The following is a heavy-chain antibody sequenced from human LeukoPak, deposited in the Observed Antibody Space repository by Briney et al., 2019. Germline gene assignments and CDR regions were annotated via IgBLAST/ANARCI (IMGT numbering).Heavy chain of an antibody. Sequence: PSETLSLTCAVYGGSFSGYYWSWIRRPPGKGLEWIGEINHSGSTNYNPSLKSRVTISVDTSKNQFSLKLSSVTAADTAVYYCARAEWSVIDYWGQGTLVTVSS. CDR2: INHSGST. CDR3: ARAEWSVIDY. CDR1: GGSFSGYY. D-gene: IGHD3-3*01. V-gene: IGHV4-34*01. J-gene: IGHJ4*02.